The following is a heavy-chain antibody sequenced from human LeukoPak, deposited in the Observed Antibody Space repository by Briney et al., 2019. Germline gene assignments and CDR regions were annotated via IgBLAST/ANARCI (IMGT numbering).Heavy chain of an antibody. Sequence: TGGSLRLSCAASGYTFSSYAMSWVRQAPEKGLEWVSTISGSGGSTYYADSVKGRVTISRDNSKNTLYLQMNSLRAEDTAVYYCAKRIGSCNSISCLYFDHWGQGALVTVSS. CDR3: AKRIGSCNSISCLYFDH. J-gene: IGHJ4*02. V-gene: IGHV3-23*01. D-gene: IGHD2-2*01. CDR2: ISGSGGST. CDR1: GYTFSSYA.